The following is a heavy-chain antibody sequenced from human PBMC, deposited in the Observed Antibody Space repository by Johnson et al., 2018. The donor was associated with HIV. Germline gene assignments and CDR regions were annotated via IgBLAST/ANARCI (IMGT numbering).Heavy chain of an antibody. CDR3: AKVSGRPRGAFDI. V-gene: IGHV3-53*01. CDR2: IYSGGSS. J-gene: IGHJ3*02. CDR1: GFTVSSNY. D-gene: IGHD6-19*01. Sequence: VQLVESGGGVVRPGRSLKLSCAVSGFTVSSNYMSWVRQAPGKGPEWVSVIYSGGSSYYADSVKGRFTISRDNSKNTLYLQMNSLKAEDTAVYYCAKVSGRPRGAFDIWGQGTMVTVSS.